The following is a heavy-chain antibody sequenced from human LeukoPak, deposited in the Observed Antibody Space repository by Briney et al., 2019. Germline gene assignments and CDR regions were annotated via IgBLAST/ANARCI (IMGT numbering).Heavy chain of an antibody. CDR3: ASPRRICSGGSCYSYDY. J-gene: IGHJ4*02. V-gene: IGHV1-69*05. CDR1: GGTFSRSV. D-gene: IGHD2-15*01. CDR2: IIPIFGTA. Sequence: SVKVSCKASGGTFSRSVISWVRQAPGQGLEWMGRIIPIFGTANYAQKFQGRVTITTDESTSTAYMELSSLRSEDTAVYYCASPRRICSGGSCYSYDYWGQGTLVTVSS.